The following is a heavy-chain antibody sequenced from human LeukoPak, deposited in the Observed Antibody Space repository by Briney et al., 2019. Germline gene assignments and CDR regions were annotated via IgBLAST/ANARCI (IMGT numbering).Heavy chain of an antibody. CDR1: GGSISSNEW. J-gene: IGHJ3*01. V-gene: IGHV4-4*02. D-gene: IGHD6-19*01. CDR3: ATNPPGSAVADAGP. CDR2: IYHSGST. Sequence: SETQSLTCAVSGGSISSNEWWSWVRQPPGKGLEWIGEIYHSGSTNYNPSLKSRVTMSVDKSKNQFSLKLTSVTAADTAVYYCATNPPGSAVADAGPWGQGAMVTVSS.